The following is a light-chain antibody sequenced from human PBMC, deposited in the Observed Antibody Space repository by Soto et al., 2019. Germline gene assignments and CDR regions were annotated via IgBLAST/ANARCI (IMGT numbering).Light chain of an antibody. CDR1: QGIKND. Sequence: AIQMTQSPSSLSASVGDRVTITCRASQGIKNDVAWYQQKPGKAPKLLIYAASTLQSGVPPRFSGSGSGTDFTITISSLQPEDFAAYYCLQEYNFPYTFGQGTKLEIK. CDR2: AAS. CDR3: LQEYNFPYT. V-gene: IGKV1-6*01. J-gene: IGKJ2*01.